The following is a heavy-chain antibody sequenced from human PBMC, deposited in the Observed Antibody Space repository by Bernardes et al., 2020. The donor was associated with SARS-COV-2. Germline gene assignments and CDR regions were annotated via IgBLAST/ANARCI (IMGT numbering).Heavy chain of an antibody. V-gene: IGHV3-64*01. CDR1: GFTFSDYA. J-gene: IGHJ5*02. CDR2: ITSKGDST. Sequence: GGSLRLSCAASGFTFSDYAMHWVRQAPGKGLQHVSAITSKGDSTYYANSVKGRFVVSRDNSKNTLYLQMGSLRAEDMAVYYCVRASYDPFRFDPWGQGTQVTDSS. D-gene: IGHD3-3*01. CDR3: VRASYDPFRFDP.